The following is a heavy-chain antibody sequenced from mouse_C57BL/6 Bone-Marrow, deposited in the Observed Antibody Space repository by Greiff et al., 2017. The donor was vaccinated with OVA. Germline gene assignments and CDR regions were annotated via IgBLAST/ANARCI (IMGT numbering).Heavy chain of an antibody. J-gene: IGHJ3*01. CDR2: ISNGGGST. CDR3: AREGLRLRAWFAY. Sequence: EVQLQESGGGLVQPGGSLKLSCAASGFTFSDYYMYWVRQTPEKRLEWVAYISNGGGSTYYPDTVKGRFTISRDNAKNTLYLQMSRLKSEDTAMYYCAREGLRLRAWFAYWGQGTLVTVSA. D-gene: IGHD2-4*01. CDR1: GFTFSDYY. V-gene: IGHV5-12*01.